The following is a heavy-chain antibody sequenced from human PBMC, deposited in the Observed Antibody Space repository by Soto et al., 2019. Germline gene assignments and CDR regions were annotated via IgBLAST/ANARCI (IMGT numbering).Heavy chain of an antibody. CDR3: AKGDGFILAV. CDR2: TNTGGTT. Sequence: EVQVLATGGGLIQPGGSLRLSCAASGFTVNSNYRSWVRQAPGEGLQWVSITNTGGTTYYADSVKGRFTVSRDNSKNTLYLQMNSLRAEDTAFYYCAKGDGFILAVWGQGTTVSVSS. V-gene: IGHV3-53*02. J-gene: IGHJ6*02. CDR1: GFTVNSNY. D-gene: IGHD1-26*01.